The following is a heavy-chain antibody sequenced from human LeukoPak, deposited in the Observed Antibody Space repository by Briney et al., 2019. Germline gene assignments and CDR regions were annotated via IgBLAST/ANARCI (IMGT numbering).Heavy chain of an antibody. Sequence: PSETLSLTCTVSGGSISSGSYYWSWIRQPAGKGLEWIGRIYTSGSTNYNPSLKSRVTISVDTSKNQFSLKLSSVTAADTAVYYCAMRVVYCSGGSCHNYFDYWGQGTLVTVSS. D-gene: IGHD2-15*01. CDR1: GGSISSGSYY. J-gene: IGHJ4*02. CDR2: IYTSGST. CDR3: AMRVVYCSGGSCHNYFDY. V-gene: IGHV4-61*02.